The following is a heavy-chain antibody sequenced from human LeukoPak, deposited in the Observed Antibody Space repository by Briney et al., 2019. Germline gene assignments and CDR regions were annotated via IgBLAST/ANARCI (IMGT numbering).Heavy chain of an antibody. CDR1: GYTFTSYG. J-gene: IGHJ4*02. D-gene: IGHD1-26*01. V-gene: IGHV1-18*01. Sequence: ASVKVSCKASGYTFTSYGISWVRQAPGQGLEWMGWISAYNGNTNYAPKLQRRVTMTTDTSTSTAYMELRSLRSDDTAVYYCARANSGSYHFDYWGQGTLVTVSS. CDR2: ISAYNGNT. CDR3: ARANSGSYHFDY.